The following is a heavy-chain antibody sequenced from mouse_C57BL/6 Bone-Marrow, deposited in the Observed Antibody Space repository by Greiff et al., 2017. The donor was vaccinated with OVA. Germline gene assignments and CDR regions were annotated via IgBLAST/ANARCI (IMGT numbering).Heavy chain of an antibody. Sequence: EVKVVESGGGLVQSGRSLRLSCATSGFTFSDFYMEWVRQAPGKGLEWIAASRNKANDYTTEYSASVKGRFIVSRDTSQSILYLQMNALRAEDTAIYYCARDGGLYAMDYWGQGTSVTVSS. D-gene: IGHD2-13*01. CDR1: GFTFSDFY. CDR2: SRNKANDYTT. V-gene: IGHV7-1*01. CDR3: ARDGGLYAMDY. J-gene: IGHJ4*01.